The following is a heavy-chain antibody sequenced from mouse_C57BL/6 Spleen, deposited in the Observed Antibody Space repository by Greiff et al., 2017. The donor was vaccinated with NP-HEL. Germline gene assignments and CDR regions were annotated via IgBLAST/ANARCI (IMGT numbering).Heavy chain of an antibody. CDR2: ISYSGST. CDR1: GYSITSGYD. J-gene: IGHJ1*03. D-gene: IGHD1-1*01. Sequence: EVKLMESGPGMVKPSQSLSLTCTVTGYSITSGYDWHWIRHFPGNKLEWMGYISYSGSTNYNPSLKSRITITHDTSKNHFFLKLNSVTTEDTATYYCAREGSDYYGSSHWYFDVWGTGTTVTVSS. V-gene: IGHV3-1*01. CDR3: AREGSDYYGSSHWYFDV.